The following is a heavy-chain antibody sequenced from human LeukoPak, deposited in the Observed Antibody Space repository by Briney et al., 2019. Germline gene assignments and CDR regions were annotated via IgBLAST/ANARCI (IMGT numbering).Heavy chain of an antibody. V-gene: IGHV3-48*03. Sequence: GGSLRLSCAASGFTFSSYEMNWVRQAPGKGLEWVSYISSSGSTIYYADSVKGRFTISRDNAKNSLYLQMNCLRAEDTAVYYCAREACSGGSCYSGYFDYWGQGTLVTVSS. CDR1: GFTFSSYE. CDR3: AREACSGGSCYSGYFDY. CDR2: ISSSGSTI. D-gene: IGHD2-15*01. J-gene: IGHJ4*02.